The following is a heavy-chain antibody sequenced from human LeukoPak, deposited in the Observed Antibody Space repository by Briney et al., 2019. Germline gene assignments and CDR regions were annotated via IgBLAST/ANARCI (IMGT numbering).Heavy chain of an antibody. D-gene: IGHD5-18*01. CDR3: ARGWGGYNYGYFDY. V-gene: IGHV3-30-3*01. Sequence: GRSLRLSCAASGFTFSSYAMHWVRQAPGKGLEWVAVISYDGSNKYYADSVKGRFTISRDNSKNTLYLQMNSLRAEDTAVYYCARGWGGYNYGYFDYWGQETLVTVSS. CDR1: GFTFSSYA. J-gene: IGHJ4*02. CDR2: ISYDGSNK.